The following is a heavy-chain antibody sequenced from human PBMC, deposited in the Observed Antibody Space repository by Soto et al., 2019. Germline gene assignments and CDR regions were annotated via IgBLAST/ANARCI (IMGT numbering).Heavy chain of an antibody. CDR3: ARHFSDSSRGADY. V-gene: IGHV4-39*01. D-gene: IGHD6-13*01. J-gene: IGHJ4*02. Sequence: SETLSLTCTVSGGSISSSSYYWGWIRQPPGKGLEWIGSIYYSGSTYYNPSLKSRVTISVDTSKNQFSLKLSSVTAADTAVYYCARHFSDSSRGADYWGQGTLVTVSS. CDR2: IYYSGST. CDR1: GGSISSSSYY.